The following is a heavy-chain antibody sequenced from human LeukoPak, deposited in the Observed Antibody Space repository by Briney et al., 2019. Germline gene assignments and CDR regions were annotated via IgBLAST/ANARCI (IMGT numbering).Heavy chain of an antibody. CDR3: ARDPNGGYVGAFEL. CDR2: IRGNGGST. J-gene: IGHJ3*01. D-gene: IGHD5-12*01. CDR1: GFTFSSYA. Sequence: PGGSLRLSCAASGFTFSSYAMIWVRQAPGKGLEWVSAIRGNGGSTYYADSVKGRFTISRDNSKDTLYLQMNSLRAEDTAMYYCARDPNGGYVGAFELWGQGTMVTVSS. V-gene: IGHV3-23*01.